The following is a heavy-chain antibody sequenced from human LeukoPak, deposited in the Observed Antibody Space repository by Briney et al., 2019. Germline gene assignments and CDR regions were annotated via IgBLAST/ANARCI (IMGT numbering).Heavy chain of an antibody. CDR2: INPNSGGT. D-gene: IGHD5-12*01. V-gene: IGHV1-2*04. CDR1: GYTFTGYY. J-gene: IGHJ3*02. Sequence: ASVKVSCKASGYTFTGYYMQWVRQAPGHGLEWMGWINPNSGGTKYAQKFQGWVTMTRDTSISTAYMELSRLRSDDTAVYYCARAQYIVATNLQGAFDIWGQGTMVTVSS. CDR3: ARAQYIVATNLQGAFDI.